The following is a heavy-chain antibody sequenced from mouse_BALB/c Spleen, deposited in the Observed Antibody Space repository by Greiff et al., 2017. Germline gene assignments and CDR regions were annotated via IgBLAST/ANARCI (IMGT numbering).Heavy chain of an antibody. J-gene: IGHJ1*01. D-gene: IGHD1-2*01. Sequence: VQLQQSGAELVRPGSSVKISCKASSYAFSSYWMNWVKQRPGQGLEWIGQIYPGDGDTNYNGKFKGKATLTADKSSSTAYMQLSSLTSEDSAVYFCARDATATLYWYFDVWGAGTTVTVSS. CDR1: SYAFSSYW. V-gene: IGHV1-80*01. CDR3: ARDATATLYWYFDV. CDR2: IYPGDGDT.